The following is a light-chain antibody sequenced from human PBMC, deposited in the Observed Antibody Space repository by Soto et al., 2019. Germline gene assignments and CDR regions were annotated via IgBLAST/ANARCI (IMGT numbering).Light chain of an antibody. Sequence: QSALTQPASVSGYPGQSITISCTGTSSDVGSYNYVSWYQQLPGKAPKLMIYDVNNRPSGVSNRFSGSKSGNTASLTISGLQAEDEADYYCSSYTGSSTFVFGTGTKLTVL. CDR3: SSYTGSSTFV. V-gene: IGLV2-14*01. CDR2: DVN. J-gene: IGLJ1*01. CDR1: SSDVGSYNY.